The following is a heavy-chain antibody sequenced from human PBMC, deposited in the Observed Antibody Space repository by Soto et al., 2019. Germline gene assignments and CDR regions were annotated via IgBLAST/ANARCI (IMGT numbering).Heavy chain of an antibody. V-gene: IGHV3-23*01. J-gene: IGHJ6*02. CDR2: ISGSGGST. CDR1: GFTFSSYA. CDR3: AKDNVLVGATRLRDYYYGMDV. Sequence: GGSLRLSCAASGFTFSSYAMSWVRQAPGKGLEWVSAISGSGGSTYYADSVKGRFTISRDNSKNTLYLQMNSLRAEDTAVYYCAKDNVLVGATRLRDYYYGMDVWGQGTTVTVS. D-gene: IGHD1-26*01.